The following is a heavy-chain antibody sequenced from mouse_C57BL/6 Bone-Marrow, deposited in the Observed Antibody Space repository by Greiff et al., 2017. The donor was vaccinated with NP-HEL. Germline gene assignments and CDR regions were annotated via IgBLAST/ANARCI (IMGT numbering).Heavy chain of an antibody. CDR1: GYTFTSYW. CDR3: ARIVLDYGNPA. V-gene: IGHV1-64*01. J-gene: IGHJ2*01. Sequence: QVQLQQPGAELVKPGASVKLSCKASGYTFTSYWMHWVKQRPGQGLEWIGMIHPNSGSTNYNEKFKSKATLTVDKSSSTAYMQLSSLTSEDSAVYYCARIVLDYGNPAWGQGTTLTVSS. CDR2: IHPNSGST. D-gene: IGHD2-1*01.